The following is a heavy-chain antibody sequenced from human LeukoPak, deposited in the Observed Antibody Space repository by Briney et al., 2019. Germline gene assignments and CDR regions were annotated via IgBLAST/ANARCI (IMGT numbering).Heavy chain of an antibody. D-gene: IGHD3-10*01. CDR2: ILKSGSS. V-gene: IGHV4-4*09. CDR3: VAEEYGTGSYYKSAF. Sequence: PSETLSLTCTVSGGSITHYYWNWMRQPPGRGLEWIGYILKSGSSNYNPSLKSRVTISLDTSQNQFSLNLRSVTAADTAVYYCVAEEYGTGSYYKSAFWGKGALVTVSS. CDR1: GGSITHYY. J-gene: IGHJ4*02.